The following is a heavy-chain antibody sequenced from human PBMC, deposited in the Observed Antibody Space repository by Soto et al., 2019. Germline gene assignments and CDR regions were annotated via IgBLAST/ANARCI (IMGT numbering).Heavy chain of an antibody. Sequence: SETLSLTCTVPGGSISSSSNHWGWIRQPPGKGLEWIGNIYYSENTYYNPSLKSRVTVSVDTSKNQFSLRLTSVTAADTAVYYCATHPPYGPLDHWGQGTLVTVSS. CDR3: ATHPPYGPLDH. CDR2: IYYSENT. J-gene: IGHJ4*02. CDR1: GGSISSSSNH. V-gene: IGHV4-39*01. D-gene: IGHD4-17*01.